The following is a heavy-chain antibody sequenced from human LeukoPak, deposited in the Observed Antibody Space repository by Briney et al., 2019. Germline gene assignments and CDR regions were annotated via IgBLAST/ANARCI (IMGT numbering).Heavy chain of an antibody. D-gene: IGHD3-22*01. CDR2: INPKSGDT. V-gene: IGHV1-2*02. Sequence: GASVKVSCKASGYTFTGYFIHWVRQVPGQGLEWMGWINPKSGDTNYAQKFQGRVTMTRDTSISTAYMELSSLRSDDTAVYFCAKIYYDSSSSNYWGQGTLVTVSS. J-gene: IGHJ4*02. CDR1: GYTFTGYF. CDR3: AKIYYDSSSSNY.